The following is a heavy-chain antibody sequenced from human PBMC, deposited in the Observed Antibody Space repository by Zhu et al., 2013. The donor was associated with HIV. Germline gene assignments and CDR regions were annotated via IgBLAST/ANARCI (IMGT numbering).Heavy chain of an antibody. D-gene: IGHD3-3*01. CDR1: GYSKYY. CDR3: GASVTTFGVTAYYYGMDI. Sequence: QVQLVQSGTEVKKPGASVKLSCKASGYSKYYVHWLRQAPGQGLEWMGIINPSGGSTTYPEKFQDRVTMTRGPSTNTVYMELSSLRSDDTATYYCGASVTTFGVTAYYYGMDIWGQGTTVTVSS. V-gene: IGHV1-46*01. CDR2: INPSGGST. J-gene: IGHJ6*02.